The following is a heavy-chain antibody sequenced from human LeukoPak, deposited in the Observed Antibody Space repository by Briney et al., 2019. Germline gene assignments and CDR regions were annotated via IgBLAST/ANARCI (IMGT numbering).Heavy chain of an antibody. CDR3: ARVMVRGVELDY. CDR1: GDSVSSRSYY. Sequence: SETLSLTCTVSGDSVSSRSYYWSWIRQPPGKGLEWIGYIYYSGSTNYNPSLRSRVIISVDTSKNQFSLSLTSVTAADTAVYYCARVMVRGVELDYWGQGTLVTVSS. V-gene: IGHV4-61*01. J-gene: IGHJ4*02. CDR2: IYYSGST. D-gene: IGHD3-10*01.